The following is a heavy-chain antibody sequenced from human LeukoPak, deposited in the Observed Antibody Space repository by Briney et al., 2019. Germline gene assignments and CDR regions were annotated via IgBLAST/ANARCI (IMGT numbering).Heavy chain of an antibody. V-gene: IGHV3-21*01. CDR3: ARDQRPDYGDYVEEAFDY. CDR1: GFTFSSYS. CDR2: ISSSSSYI. Sequence: GGSLRLSCAASGFTFSSYSMNWVRQAPGKGLEWVSSISSSSSYIYYADSVKGRFTISRDNAKNSLHLQMNSLRAEDTAVYYCARDQRPDYGDYVEEAFDYWGQGTLVTVSS. D-gene: IGHD4-17*01. J-gene: IGHJ4*02.